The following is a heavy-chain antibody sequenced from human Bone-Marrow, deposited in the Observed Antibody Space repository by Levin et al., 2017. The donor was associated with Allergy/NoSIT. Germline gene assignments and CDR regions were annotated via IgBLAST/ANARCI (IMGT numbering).Heavy chain of an antibody. CDR1: GFTFSNYW. J-gene: IGHJ4*02. V-gene: IGHV3-7*01. CDR3: ARDGGNHGDLDY. Sequence: GGSLRLSCEASGFTFSNYWMSWVRQAPGKGLEWVANINPGGNDKFYVESLKGRFTISRDNAKSSMYLHMNSLRADDTALYYCARDGGNHGDLDYWGQGTLVTVSS. CDR2: INPGGNDK. D-gene: IGHD4-17*01.